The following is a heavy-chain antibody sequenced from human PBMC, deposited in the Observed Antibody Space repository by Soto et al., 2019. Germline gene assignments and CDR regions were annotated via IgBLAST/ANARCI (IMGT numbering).Heavy chain of an antibody. CDR2: MNPNSGNT. D-gene: IGHD2-2*01. CDR1: GYTFTSYD. V-gene: IGHV1-8*01. J-gene: IGHJ4*02. CDR3: ARVGYCSSTSCYPFDH. Sequence: ASVKVSCKASGYTFTSYDINWVRQATGQGLEWMGWMNPNSGNTGYAQKFQGRVTMTRNTSISTAYMELSSLRSEDTAVYYCARVGYCSSTSCYPFDHWGQGTLVTVSS.